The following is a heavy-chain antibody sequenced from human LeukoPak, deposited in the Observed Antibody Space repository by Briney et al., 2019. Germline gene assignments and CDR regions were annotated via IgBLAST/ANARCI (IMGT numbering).Heavy chain of an antibody. CDR3: ANRRLGRGAFDI. CDR2: ISGSDEST. Sequence: PGGSLRLSCAASGFTFSSYDMSWIRQAPGKGLEWVSEISGSDESTKYVDSVKGRFTISSDNSKNTLYLLLNNLRYDYTAVYYCANRRLGRGAFDIWGQGTMVTVSS. CDR1: GFTFSSYD. V-gene: IGHV3-23*01. D-gene: IGHD7-27*01. J-gene: IGHJ3*02.